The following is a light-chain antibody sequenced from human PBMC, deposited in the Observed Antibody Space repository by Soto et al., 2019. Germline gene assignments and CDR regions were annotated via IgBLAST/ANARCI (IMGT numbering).Light chain of an antibody. CDR2: GAS. CDR1: QSVSSSF. Sequence: PGERATLSCRASQSVSSSFLARYQQKPGQAPRLLIYGASTRTTGIPDRFSGGGSGSDFTLTIGRLEPEDSAVYYCQYYGASSWTFGQGTRWIS. V-gene: IGKV3-20*01. J-gene: IGKJ1*01. CDR3: QYYGASSWT.